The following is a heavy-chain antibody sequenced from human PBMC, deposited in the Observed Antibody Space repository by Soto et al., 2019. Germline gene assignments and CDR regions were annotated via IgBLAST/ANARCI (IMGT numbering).Heavy chain of an antibody. CDR2: ISWNSGSI. CDR3: AKDRVTFGGVIVKGTYFDY. D-gene: IGHD3-16*02. CDR1: GFTFDDYA. Sequence: GGSLRLSCAASGFTFDDYAMHWVRQAPGKGLEWVSGISWNSGSIGYADSVKGRFTISRDNAKNSLYLQLNSLRAEDTALYYCAKDRVTFGGVIVKGTYFDYWGQGTLVTVSS. J-gene: IGHJ4*02. V-gene: IGHV3-9*01.